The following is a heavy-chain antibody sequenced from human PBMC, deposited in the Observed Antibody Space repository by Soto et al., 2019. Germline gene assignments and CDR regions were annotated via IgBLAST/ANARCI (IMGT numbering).Heavy chain of an antibody. V-gene: IGHV3-33*01. CDR2: IWYDGSNK. Sequence: QVQLVESGGGVVQPGRSLRLSCAASGFTFSSYGMHWVRQAPGKGLEWVAVIWYDGSNKYYADSVKGRFTISRDNSKNTLYLQMNSLRAEDTAVYYCARDRGTPYEPNDAFDIWGQGTMVTVSS. CDR3: ARDRGTPYEPNDAFDI. J-gene: IGHJ3*02. D-gene: IGHD3-10*01. CDR1: GFTFSSYG.